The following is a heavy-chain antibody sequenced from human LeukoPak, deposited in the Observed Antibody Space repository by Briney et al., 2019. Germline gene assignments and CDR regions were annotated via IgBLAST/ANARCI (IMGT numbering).Heavy chain of an antibody. CDR3: AKDEGVPAAEESYYYYGMDV. J-gene: IGHJ6*04. Sequence: GGSLRLSCAASGFTFSSYAMSWVRQAPGKGLEWVSAISGSGGSTYYADSVKGRFTISRDNSKNTLYLQMNSLRAEDTAVYYCAKDEGVPAAEESYYYYGMDVWGKGTTVTVSS. D-gene: IGHD2-2*01. CDR1: GFTFSSYA. V-gene: IGHV3-23*01. CDR2: ISGSGGST.